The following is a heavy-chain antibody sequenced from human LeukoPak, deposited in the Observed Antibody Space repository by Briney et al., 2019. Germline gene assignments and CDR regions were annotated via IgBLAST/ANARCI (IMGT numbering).Heavy chain of an antibody. D-gene: IGHD6-19*01. Sequence: GGSLKLSCAASGFTFSGSAMHWVRQASGKGLEWVGRIRSKANSYATAYAASVKGRFTISRDDSKNTVYLQMNSLKTEDTAVYYCTRHRSGWYLDWGQGSLVTVSS. CDR2: IRSKANSYAT. CDR3: TRHRSGWYLD. V-gene: IGHV3-73*01. CDR1: GFTFSGSA. J-gene: IGHJ4*02.